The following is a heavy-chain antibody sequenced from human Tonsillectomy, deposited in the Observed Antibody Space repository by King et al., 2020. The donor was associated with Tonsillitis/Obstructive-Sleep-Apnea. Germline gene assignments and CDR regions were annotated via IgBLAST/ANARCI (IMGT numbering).Heavy chain of an antibody. CDR3: AGSTVTEGGRHIDY. CDR2: INHSGST. D-gene: IGHD1-26*01. CDR1: GGSFSGYY. V-gene: IGHV4-34*01. Sequence: VQLQQWGAGLLKPSETLSLTCAVYGGSFSGYYWSWIRQPPGKGLEGFGEINHSGSTKYNPSLKSRVTISVDTSKNQFSLRLGSVTAADTAVYYCAGSTVTEGGRHIDYWGQGTLVTVSS. J-gene: IGHJ4*02.